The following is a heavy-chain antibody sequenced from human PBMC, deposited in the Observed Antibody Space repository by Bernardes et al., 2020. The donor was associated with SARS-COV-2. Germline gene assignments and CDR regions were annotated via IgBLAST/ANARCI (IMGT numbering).Heavy chain of an antibody. D-gene: IGHD3-16*01. CDR3: ASEQGDTDYDN. Sequence: GGSLRLSCVASGFTLSRYGMHWVRQAPGKGLEWMTFISYEGSIKYYAESVKGRFTISRDNSNNTLYLQMSGLRDEDTAVYYCASEQGDTDYDNWGQGTLVTVSS. V-gene: IGHV3-30*03. J-gene: IGHJ4*02. CDR1: GFTLSRYG. CDR2: ISYEGSIK.